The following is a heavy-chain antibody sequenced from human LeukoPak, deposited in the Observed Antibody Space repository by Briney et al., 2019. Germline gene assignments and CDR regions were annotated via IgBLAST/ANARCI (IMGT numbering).Heavy chain of an antibody. CDR2: IRPGGNKI. V-gene: IGHV3-23*01. CDR3: AGNYDILTGYYGRYGMDV. J-gene: IGHJ6*02. Sequence: GGSLRLSCAASGFPFSSYAMTWVRQAPGKGLEWVSSIRPGGNKIYYADSVKGRFTISRDNSKNTLYLQMNSLRAEGTAVYYCAGNYDILTGYYGRYGMDVWGQGTTVTVSS. D-gene: IGHD3-9*01. CDR1: GFPFSSYA.